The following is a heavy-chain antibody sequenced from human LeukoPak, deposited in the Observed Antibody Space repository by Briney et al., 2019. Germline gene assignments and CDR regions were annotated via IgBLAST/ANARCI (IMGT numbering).Heavy chain of an antibody. Sequence: PTGGSLRLSCVASGFTFSGFSMNWVRQAPGTGLVWVSYIRSTSTVIYYADSVKGRFTISRDNAKNSLYLQMNSLRVEDTAVYYCARGRGTDDYTQHSFDIWGQGTMVTVSS. CDR3: ARGRGTDDYTQHSFDI. CDR1: GFTFSGFS. CDR2: IRSTSTVI. D-gene: IGHD5-24*01. V-gene: IGHV3-48*04. J-gene: IGHJ3*02.